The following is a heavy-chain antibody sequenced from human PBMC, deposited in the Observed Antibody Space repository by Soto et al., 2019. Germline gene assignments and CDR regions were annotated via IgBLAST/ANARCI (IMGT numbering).Heavy chain of an antibody. Sequence: LSLTCTVSGGSISSGGYYWSWIRQHPGKGLEWIGYIYYSGSTYYNPSLKSRVTISVDTSKNQFSLKLSSVXAADTAVYYCARERLGNYYGSGSHNWFDSWGQGTLVTVSS. D-gene: IGHD3-10*01. V-gene: IGHV4-31*03. CDR3: ARERLGNYYGSGSHNWFDS. CDR2: IYYSGST. J-gene: IGHJ5*01. CDR1: GGSISSGGYY.